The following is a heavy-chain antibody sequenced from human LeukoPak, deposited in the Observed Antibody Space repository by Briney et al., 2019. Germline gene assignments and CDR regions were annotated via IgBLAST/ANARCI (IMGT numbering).Heavy chain of an antibody. CDR2: IYTSGST. D-gene: IGHD2-2*02. Sequence: PSQTLSLTCTVSGGSICSGSYYWGWVRQPAGKGLEWIGRIYTSGSTNYNPSLKRRVTISVDTSKNQFSLKLSSVTAADTAVYYCAREISSTSCYTCWFDPWGQGTLVTVSS. CDR3: AREISSTSCYTCWFDP. J-gene: IGHJ5*02. V-gene: IGHV4-61*02. CDR1: GGSICSGSYY.